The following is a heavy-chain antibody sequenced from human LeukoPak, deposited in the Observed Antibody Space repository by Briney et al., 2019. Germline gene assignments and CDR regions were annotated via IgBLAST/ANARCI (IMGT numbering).Heavy chain of an antibody. J-gene: IGHJ4*02. Sequence: PGGSLRLSCAASGFTFSSYGMHWVRQAPGKGLEWVAVIWYDGSNKYYADSVKGRFTISRDNSKNTPYLQMNSLRAEDTAVYYCARGRTYYDNVWGGYRYTSDQYYFDYWGQGTLVTVSS. D-gene: IGHD3-16*02. CDR1: GFTFSSYG. CDR2: IWYDGSNK. V-gene: IGHV3-33*01. CDR3: ARGRTYYDNVWGGYRYTSDQYYFDY.